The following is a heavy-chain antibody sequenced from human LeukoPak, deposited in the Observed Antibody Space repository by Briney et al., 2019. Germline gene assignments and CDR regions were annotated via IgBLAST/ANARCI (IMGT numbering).Heavy chain of an antibody. CDR3: GRQGYTASYYFFDY. CDR1: SGSIRSYY. D-gene: IGHD1-26*01. V-gene: IGHV4-4*07. Sequence: SETLTLTCTVSSGSIRSYYWGWVRQPPGKGLEWIGRIYTTGTTQYNPSLKSRVTMSVDTSTNQFSLNLRSMTAADTAVYYCGRQGYTASYYFFDYWSQGTLVAVS. CDR2: IYTTGTT. J-gene: IGHJ4*02.